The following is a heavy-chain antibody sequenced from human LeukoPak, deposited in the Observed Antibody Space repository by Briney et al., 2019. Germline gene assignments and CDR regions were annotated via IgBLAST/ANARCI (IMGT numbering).Heavy chain of an antibody. Sequence: SETLPLTCAVSGYSISSGYYWGWIRQPPGKGLGWIGSIFFSGSAYYNPSLTSRVTISLDTSKNQFSLKLRSVTAADTAVYYCASSSWSGSYFDYWGQGTLVTVSS. CDR2: IFFSGSA. J-gene: IGHJ4*02. D-gene: IGHD6-13*01. CDR3: ASSSWSGSYFDY. CDR1: GYSISSGYY. V-gene: IGHV4-38-2*01.